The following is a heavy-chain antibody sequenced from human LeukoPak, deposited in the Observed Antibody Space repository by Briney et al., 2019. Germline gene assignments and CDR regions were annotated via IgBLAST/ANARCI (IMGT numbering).Heavy chain of an antibody. CDR3: ATSGSYYLNWFDP. V-gene: IGHV4-34*01. CDR2: INHSGST. D-gene: IGHD1-26*01. CDR1: GGSFSGYY. Sequence: PSETLSLTCAVYGGSFSGYYWSWIRQPPGKGLEWIGEINHSGSTNYNPSLKSRVTISVDTSKNQFSLKLSSVTAADTAVYYCATSGSYYLNWFDPWGQGTLVTVSS. J-gene: IGHJ5*02.